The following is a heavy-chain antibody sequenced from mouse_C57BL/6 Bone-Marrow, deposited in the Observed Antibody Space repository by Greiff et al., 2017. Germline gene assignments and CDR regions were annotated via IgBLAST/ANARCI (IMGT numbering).Heavy chain of an antibody. V-gene: IGHV1-26*01. D-gene: IGHD5-1-1*01. CDR3: AKIYLPAMDY. J-gene: IGHJ4*01. CDR1: GYTFTDYY. CDR2: INPNNGGT. Sequence: VQLQQSGPELVKPGASVKISCKASGYTFTDYYMNWVKQSHGKSLEWIGDINPNNGGTNYNQKFKGKATLTVDKSSSTAYMELRSLTSEDSAVYDGAKIYLPAMDYWGQGTSVTVSS.